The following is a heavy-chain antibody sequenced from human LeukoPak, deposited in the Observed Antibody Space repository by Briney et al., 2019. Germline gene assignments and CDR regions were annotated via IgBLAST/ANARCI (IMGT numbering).Heavy chain of an antibody. D-gene: IGHD3-22*01. J-gene: IGHJ4*02. CDR2: IYSGGST. CDR1: GFTVSSNY. V-gene: IGHV3-53*01. CDR3: ARVVWGYYDSSGYYYDY. Sequence: GGSLRLSCAASGFTVSSNYMSWVRQAPGKGLEWVSVIYSGGSTYYADSVKGRFTISRDNAKNSLYLQMNSLRAEDTAVYYCARVVWGYYDSSGYYYDYWGQGTLVTVSS.